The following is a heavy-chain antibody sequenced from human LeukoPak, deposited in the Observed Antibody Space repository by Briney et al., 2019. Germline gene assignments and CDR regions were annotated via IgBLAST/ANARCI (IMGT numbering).Heavy chain of an antibody. V-gene: IGHV3-74*01. Sequence: PGGSLRLSCLASGFTFSSYWMHWVRQAPGKGLVWVSRINSDGSSTNYADSVKGRFTISRDNAKNSLYLQMNSLRAEDTAVYYCASLAVAGHQWGQGTLVTVSS. CDR1: GFTFSSYW. J-gene: IGHJ4*02. D-gene: IGHD6-19*01. CDR2: INSDGSST. CDR3: ASLAVAGHQ.